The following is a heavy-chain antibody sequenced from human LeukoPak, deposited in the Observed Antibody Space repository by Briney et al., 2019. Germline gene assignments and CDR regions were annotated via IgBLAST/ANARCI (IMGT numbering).Heavy chain of an antibody. CDR3: ARGAYSSGWAYFDH. CDR2: ISWDGGST. CDR1: GFTFDDYA. D-gene: IGHD6-19*01. Sequence: GGSLRLSCAASGFTFDDYAMHWVRQAPGKGLEWVSLISWDGGSTYCADSVKGRFTISRDNAKNSLYLHMDSLRAEDTAVYYCARGAYSSGWAYFDHWGQGTLVTVSS. J-gene: IGHJ4*02. V-gene: IGHV3-43D*03.